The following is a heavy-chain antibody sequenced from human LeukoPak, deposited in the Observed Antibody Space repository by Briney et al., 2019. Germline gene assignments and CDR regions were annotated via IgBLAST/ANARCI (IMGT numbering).Heavy chain of an antibody. CDR1: GGSFSGYY. V-gene: IGHV4-34*01. D-gene: IGHD6-19*01. CDR3: ARQNEGGWYFDY. J-gene: IGHJ4*02. CDR2: INHSGST. Sequence: PSETLSLTCAVYGGSFSGYYWSWIRQPPGKGLEWIGEINHSGSTNYNPSLKSRVTISVDTSKNQFSLKLSSVTAADTAVYYCARQNEGGWYFDYWGQGTLVTISS.